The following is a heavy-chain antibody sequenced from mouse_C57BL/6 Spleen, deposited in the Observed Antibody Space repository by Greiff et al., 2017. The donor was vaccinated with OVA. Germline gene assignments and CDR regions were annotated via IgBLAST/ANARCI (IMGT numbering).Heavy chain of an antibody. V-gene: IGHV1-26*01. CDR3: APYDYLAWFAY. CDR2: INPNNGGT. J-gene: IGHJ3*01. D-gene: IGHD2-4*01. CDR1: GYTFTDYY. Sequence: VQLQQSGPELVKPGASVKISCKASGYTFTDYYMNWVKQSHGKSLEWIGDINPNNGGTSYNQKFKGKATLTVDKSSSTAYMELRSLTSEDSAVYYCAPYDYLAWFAYWGQGTLVTVSA.